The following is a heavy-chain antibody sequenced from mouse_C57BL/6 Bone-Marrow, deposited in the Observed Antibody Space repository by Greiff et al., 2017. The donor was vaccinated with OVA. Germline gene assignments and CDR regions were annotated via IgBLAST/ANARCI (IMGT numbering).Heavy chain of an antibody. CDR3: ARAGYYGNYWYFDV. V-gene: IGHV1-75*01. Sequence: QVQLKQSGPELVKPGASVKISCKASGYTFTDYYINWVKQRPGQGLEWIGWIFPGSGSTYYNEKFKGKATLTVDKSSSTAYMLLSSLTSEDSAVYFCARAGYYGNYWYFDVWGTGTTVTVSS. CDR1: GYTFTDYY. D-gene: IGHD2-1*01. J-gene: IGHJ1*03. CDR2: IFPGSGST.